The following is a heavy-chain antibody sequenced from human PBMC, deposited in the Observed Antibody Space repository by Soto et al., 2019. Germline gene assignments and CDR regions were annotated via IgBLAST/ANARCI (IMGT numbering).Heavy chain of an antibody. V-gene: IGHV5-51*01. CDR3: ARLSPSEYYYRGRDRYDAFDL. D-gene: IGHD2-21*02. CDR1: GYNFLDYW. J-gene: IGHJ3*01. CDR2: IYPGDSDT. Sequence: PGESLKISCEVSGYNFLDYWIAWVRQMPGKGLEWMGIIYPGDSDTRYSPTFQGQVAISADRSINTAYLRWSGLKASDTAMYYCARLSPSEYYYRGRDRYDAFDLWGRGTMVTVSS.